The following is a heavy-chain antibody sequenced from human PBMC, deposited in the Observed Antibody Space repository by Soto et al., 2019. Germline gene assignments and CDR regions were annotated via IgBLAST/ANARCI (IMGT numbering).Heavy chain of an antibody. CDR1: RFTFNSYG. J-gene: IGHJ6*02. Sequence: PGGCMRLSCAASRFTFNSYGMHWVRQAPGKGLEWVAVIWYDGSNKYYADSVKGRFTISRDNSKNTLYLQMNSLRAEDTAVYYCARSGLGGWDYYDSSGYQYYYGMDVWGQGTTVTVSS. V-gene: IGHV3-33*01. CDR2: IWYDGSNK. D-gene: IGHD3-22*01. CDR3: ARSGLGGWDYYDSSGYQYYYGMDV.